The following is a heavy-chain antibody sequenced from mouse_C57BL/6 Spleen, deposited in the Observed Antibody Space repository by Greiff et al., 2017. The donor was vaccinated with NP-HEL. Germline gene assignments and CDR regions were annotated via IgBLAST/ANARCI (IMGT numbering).Heavy chain of an antibody. V-gene: IGHV2-6-1*01. CDR2: IWSDGST. CDR3: ARHRPDVGAMDY. CDR1: GFSLTSYG. Sequence: VKLMESGPGLVAPSQSLSITCTVSGFSLTSYGVHWVRQPPGKGLEWLVVIWSDGSTTYNSALKSRLSISKDNSKSQVFLKMNSLQTDDTAMYYCARHRPDVGAMDYWGQGTSVTVSS. J-gene: IGHJ4*01.